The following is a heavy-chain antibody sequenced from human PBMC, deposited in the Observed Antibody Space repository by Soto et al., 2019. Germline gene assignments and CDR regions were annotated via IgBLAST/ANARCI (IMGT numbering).Heavy chain of an antibody. Sequence: SETLSLTCTVSGGSISSGGYYWSWIRQHPGKGLEWIGCIYYSGSTYYNPSLKSRVTISVDTSKNQFSLKLSSVTAADTAVYYCARDRGYRNWFDPWGQGTLVTVSS. CDR2: IYYSGST. V-gene: IGHV4-31*03. CDR3: ARDRGYRNWFDP. CDR1: GGSISSGGYY. J-gene: IGHJ5*02. D-gene: IGHD5-12*01.